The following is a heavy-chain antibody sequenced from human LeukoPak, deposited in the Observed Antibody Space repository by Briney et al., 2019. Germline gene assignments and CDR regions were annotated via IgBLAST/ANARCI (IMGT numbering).Heavy chain of an antibody. V-gene: IGHV3-7*01. CDR1: GFTISSYW. J-gene: IGHJ5*02. Sequence: PGGSLRLSCAASGFTISSYWMSWVRQAPGKGLEWVANIKQDGSEKYYVDSVKGRFTISRDNAKNSLYLQMNSLRAEDTAVYYCARVRENYWFDPWGQGTLVTVSS. CDR2: IKQDGSEK. CDR3: ARVRENYWFDP.